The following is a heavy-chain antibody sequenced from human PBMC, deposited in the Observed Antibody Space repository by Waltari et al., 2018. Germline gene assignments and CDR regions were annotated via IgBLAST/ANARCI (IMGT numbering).Heavy chain of an antibody. CDR1: GYSFTPSW. CDR2: IYPGDSDT. V-gene: IGHV5-51*01. J-gene: IGHJ4*02. CDR3: ARRHRETVNYYFDY. D-gene: IGHD4-17*01. Sequence: EVPLVRSGAEVNKSGGSLKISCKGSGYSFTPSWIGWVRQMPGKGLEWMGIIYPGDSDTKYSPSFQGQVTISADKSITTAYLQWSSLKASDTAMYYCARRHRETVNYYFDYWGQGTLVTVSS.